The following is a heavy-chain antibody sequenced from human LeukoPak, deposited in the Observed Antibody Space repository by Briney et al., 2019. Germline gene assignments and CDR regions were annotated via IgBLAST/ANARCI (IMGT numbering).Heavy chain of an antibody. CDR1: GGTFSSYA. Sequence: SVKVSCKASGGTFSSYAISWVRQAPGQGLEWMGGIIPIFGTANYAQKFQGRVTITADESTSTAYMELSSLRSEDTAVYYCARDRGAYYGVQVFEIWAKGQWSPSLQ. D-gene: IGHD3-10*01. CDR3: ARDRGAYYGVQVFEI. J-gene: IGHJ3*02. V-gene: IGHV1-69*13. CDR2: IIPIFGTA.